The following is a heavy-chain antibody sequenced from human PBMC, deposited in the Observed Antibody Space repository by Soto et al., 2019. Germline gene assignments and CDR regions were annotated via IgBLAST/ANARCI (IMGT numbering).Heavy chain of an antibody. Sequence: GESLKISCKGSGYSFTSYWIGWVRQMPGKGLEWMGIIYPGDSDTRYSPSFQGQVTISADKSISTAYLQWSSLRASDTAMYYCATSGGYSYGYFYYGMDVWGQGTTVTVSS. CDR2: IYPGDSDT. J-gene: IGHJ6*02. CDR1: GYSFTSYW. CDR3: ATSGGYSYGYFYYGMDV. D-gene: IGHD5-18*01. V-gene: IGHV5-51*01.